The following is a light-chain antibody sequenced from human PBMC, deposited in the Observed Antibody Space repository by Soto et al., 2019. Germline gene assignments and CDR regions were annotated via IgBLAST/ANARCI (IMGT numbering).Light chain of an antibody. V-gene: IGLV6-57*02. CDR1: SGSIANNY. CDR2: ENN. J-gene: IGLJ2*01. CDR3: QSYDSDFVV. Sequence: NFMLTQPHSVSESPGKTLSISCTGSSGSIANNYVQWYQQRPGSAPTTVIYENNQRLSGVPDRFSGSTDGSSNSASLTISGLQTEDEADYYCQSYDSDFVVFGGGTKLTV.